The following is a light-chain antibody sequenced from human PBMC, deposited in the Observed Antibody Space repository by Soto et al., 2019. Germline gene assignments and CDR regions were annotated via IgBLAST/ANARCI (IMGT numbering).Light chain of an antibody. CDR1: SSDVGGYNY. Sequence: QSALTQPASVSGSPGQSITISCTGNSSDVGGYNYVSWYQQYPGKAPKLLIYEVTNRLSGVSNRFSGSKSGNTASLTISGLQAEDEADYYCSSCTSGSTYVFGTGTKVTVL. CDR3: SSCTSGSTYV. J-gene: IGLJ1*01. CDR2: EVT. V-gene: IGLV2-14*01.